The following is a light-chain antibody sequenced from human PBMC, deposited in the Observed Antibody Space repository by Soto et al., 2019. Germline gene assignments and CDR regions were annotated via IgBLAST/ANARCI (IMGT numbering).Light chain of an antibody. CDR3: QQSYSTPRP. CDR1: QSISSS. Sequence: DIQMTQSPSSLSASVGDRVTITCRASQSISSSLNWYQQKPGKAPKLLIYAASSLKSGVPSRFSGSGSGTDFILTISSLQPEDFAAYYCQQSYSTPRPFGGGTKVDIK. J-gene: IGKJ4*01. V-gene: IGKV1-39*01. CDR2: AAS.